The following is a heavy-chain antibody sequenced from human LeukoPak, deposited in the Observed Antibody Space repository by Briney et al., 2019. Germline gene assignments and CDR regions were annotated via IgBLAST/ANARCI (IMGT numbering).Heavy chain of an antibody. V-gene: IGHV3-33*01. Sequence: WGSLRLSCAASGFTFSSYGMHWVRQAPGKGLEWVAVRWYDGSNKYYADSVKGRFTISRDNSKNTLYLQMNSLRAEDTAVYYCARDLQDYYYYGMDVWGQGTTVTVSS. D-gene: IGHD4-11*01. CDR3: ARDLQDYYYYGMDV. J-gene: IGHJ6*02. CDR1: GFTFSSYG. CDR2: RWYDGSNK.